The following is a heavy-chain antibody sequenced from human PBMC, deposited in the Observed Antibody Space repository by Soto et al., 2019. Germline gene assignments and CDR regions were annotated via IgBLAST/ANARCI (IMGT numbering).Heavy chain of an antibody. V-gene: IGHV4-59*01. CDR1: VGGSFSSYY. CDR2: IYYSGST. J-gene: IGHJ4*02. CDR3: ARNRGNYFDY. Sequence: PSETLSLTCTVSVGGSFSSYYLSWIRQPPGKGLEWIGYIYYSGSTNYNPSLKSRLTMSVHTSQNQFSLKVNSVTAADTAVYYCARNRGNYFDYWGQGILVTVSS.